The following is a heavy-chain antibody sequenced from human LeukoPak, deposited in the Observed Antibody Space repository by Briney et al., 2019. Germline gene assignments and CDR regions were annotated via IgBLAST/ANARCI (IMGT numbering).Heavy chain of an antibody. J-gene: IGHJ4*02. D-gene: IGHD1-26*01. Sequence: SETLSLTCAVSGYSISSGYYWGWIRQPPGKGLEWIGSIYHGGSTYYNPSLKSRVTISVDTSKNQFSLKLSSVTAADTAVYYCAREGGSYFSAPFDYWGQGTLVTVSS. V-gene: IGHV4-38-2*02. CDR2: IYHGGST. CDR1: GYSISSGYY. CDR3: AREGGSYFSAPFDY.